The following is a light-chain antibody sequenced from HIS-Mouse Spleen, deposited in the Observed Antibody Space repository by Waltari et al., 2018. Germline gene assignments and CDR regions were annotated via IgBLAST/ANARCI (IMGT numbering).Light chain of an antibody. CDR2: EDS. CDR1: ALLKKY. Sequence: SYELTQPPSVSVSPGQTARITCPGDALLKKYAYWYQQKSGQAPVLVIYEDSKQPPGIPERFSGSSSGTMATLTISGAQVEDEADYYCYSTDSSGNHRVFGGGTKLTVL. J-gene: IGLJ2*01. V-gene: IGLV3-10*01. CDR3: YSTDSSGNHRV.